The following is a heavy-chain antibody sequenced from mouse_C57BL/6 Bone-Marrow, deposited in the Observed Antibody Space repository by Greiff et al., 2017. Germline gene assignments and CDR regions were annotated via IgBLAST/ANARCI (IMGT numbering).Heavy chain of an antibody. Sequence: VQLQQPGAELVKPGASVKVSCKASGYTFTSYWMHWVKQRPGQGLEWIGRIHPSDSATNYNQKFKGKATLTVDKSSSTAYMQLSSLTSEDSAVLYCAVLSVVATDWYVDDWGTGTTVTVSA. D-gene: IGHD1-1*01. CDR3: AVLSVVATDWYVDD. V-gene: IGHV1-74*01. CDR1: GYTFTSYW. CDR2: IHPSDSAT. J-gene: IGHJ1*03.